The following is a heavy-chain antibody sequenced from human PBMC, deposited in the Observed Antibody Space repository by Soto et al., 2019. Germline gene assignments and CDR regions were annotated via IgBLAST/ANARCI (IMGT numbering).Heavy chain of an antibody. CDR1: GGSFSGYY. CDR2: INHSGST. D-gene: IGHD2-15*01. J-gene: IGHJ4*02. CDR3: AEGAGYCSGGSCYLY. Sequence: TSETLSLTCAVYGGSFSGYYWSWIRQPPGKGLEWIGEINHSGSTNYNPSLKSRVTISVDTSKNQFSLKLSSVTAADTAVYYCAEGAGYCSGGSCYLYWGQGTLVTVSS. V-gene: IGHV4-34*01.